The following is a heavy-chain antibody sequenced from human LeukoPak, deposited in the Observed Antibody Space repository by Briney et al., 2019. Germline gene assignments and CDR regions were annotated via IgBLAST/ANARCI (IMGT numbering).Heavy chain of an antibody. Sequence: ASVKVSCKTSGYSFTNYGISWVRQAPGQGLEWMGWISTYNGNTNYVQKLQGRVTMTIDTSTSTAYMELRSLISDDTAVYYCARGEPSGIYDYWGQGTLVTVSS. D-gene: IGHD1-26*01. CDR2: ISTYNGNT. J-gene: IGHJ4*02. V-gene: IGHV1-18*01. CDR1: GYSFTNYG. CDR3: ARGEPSGIYDY.